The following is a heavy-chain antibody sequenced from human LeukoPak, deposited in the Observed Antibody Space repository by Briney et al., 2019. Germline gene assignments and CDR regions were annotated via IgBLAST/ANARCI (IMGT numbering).Heavy chain of an antibody. CDR1: GFTFSTYA. V-gene: IGHV3-23*01. CDR3: VKASSSSPQYNWFDA. Sequence: GGSLRLSCAASGFTFSTYAMSWVRQAPGKGPEWVSVVSGTGGRTYHADSVKGRFTISRDNSKNTLYLQMNSLRAEDTALYYCVKASSSSPQYNWFDAWGQGTLVTVSS. J-gene: IGHJ5*02. CDR2: VSGTGGRT. D-gene: IGHD6-6*01.